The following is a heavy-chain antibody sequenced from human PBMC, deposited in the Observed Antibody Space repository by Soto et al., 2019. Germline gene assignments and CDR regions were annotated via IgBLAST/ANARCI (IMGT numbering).Heavy chain of an antibody. CDR3: ARDFVVGATETDFDY. Sequence: ASVKVSCKASGGTFSSYAISWVRQAPGQGLEWMGWINPNSGGTNYAQKFQGRVTMTRDTSISTAYMELSRLRSDDTAVYYCARDFVVGATETDFDYWGQGTLVTVSS. CDR2: INPNSGGT. J-gene: IGHJ4*02. CDR1: GGTFSSYA. D-gene: IGHD1-26*01. V-gene: IGHV1-2*02.